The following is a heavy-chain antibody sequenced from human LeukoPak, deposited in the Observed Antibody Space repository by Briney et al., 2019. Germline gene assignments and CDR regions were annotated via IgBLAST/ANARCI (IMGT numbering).Heavy chain of an antibody. J-gene: IGHJ4*02. CDR1: GGSISSYY. CDR3: ARHYRIPGYSSGWSLEYFDY. Sequence: SETLSLTCTVSGGSISSYYWSWIRQPPGKGLEWIGYIYYSGSTNYNPSLKSRVTISVDTSKNQFSLKLSSVTAADTAVYYCARHYRIPGYSSGWSLEYFDYWGQGTLVTVSS. D-gene: IGHD6-19*01. CDR2: IYYSGST. V-gene: IGHV4-59*08.